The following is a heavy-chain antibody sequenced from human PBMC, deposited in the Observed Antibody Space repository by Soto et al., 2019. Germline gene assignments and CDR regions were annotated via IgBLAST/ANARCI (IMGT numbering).Heavy chain of an antibody. D-gene: IGHD3-3*01. V-gene: IGHV4-31*03. CDR1: GGSISSGGYY. CDR3: ARGMYYDFWSGYYTPAERYYYGMDV. J-gene: IGHJ6*02. Sequence: TSETLSLTCTVSGGSISSGGYYWSWIRQHPGKGLEWIGYIYYSGSTYYNPSLKSRVTISVDTSKNQFSLKLSSVTAADTAVYYCARGMYYDFWSGYYTPAERYYYGMDVWGQGTTVTVSS. CDR2: IYYSGST.